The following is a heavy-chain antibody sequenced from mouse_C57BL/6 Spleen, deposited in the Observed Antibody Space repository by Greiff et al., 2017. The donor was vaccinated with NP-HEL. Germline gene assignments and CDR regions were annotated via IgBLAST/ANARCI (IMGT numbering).Heavy chain of an antibody. J-gene: IGHJ2*01. Sequence: QVQLQQPGAELVKPGASVKLSCKASGYTFTSYWMQWVKQRPGQGLEWIGEIDPSDSYTNYNGKFKGKATLTADKSSGTAYMQLSSLTSEDSAVYFCARGELRLPYYFDYWGQGTTLTVSS. CDR2: IDPSDSYT. D-gene: IGHD3-2*02. V-gene: IGHV1-50*01. CDR3: ARGELRLPYYFDY. CDR1: GYTFTSYW.